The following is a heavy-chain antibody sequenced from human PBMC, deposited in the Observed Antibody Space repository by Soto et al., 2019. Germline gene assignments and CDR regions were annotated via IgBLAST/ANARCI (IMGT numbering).Heavy chain of an antibody. Sequence: SETLSLTCTVSGGSISSYYWSWIRQPPGKGLEWIGYIYYSGSTNYNPSIKSRVTISVDTSKNQFSLKLSSVTAADTAVYYCARQGDCSSTSCYLGDAFDIWGQGTMVTVSS. CDR1: GGSISSYY. CDR3: ARQGDCSSTSCYLGDAFDI. V-gene: IGHV4-59*08. CDR2: IYYSGST. D-gene: IGHD2-2*01. J-gene: IGHJ3*02.